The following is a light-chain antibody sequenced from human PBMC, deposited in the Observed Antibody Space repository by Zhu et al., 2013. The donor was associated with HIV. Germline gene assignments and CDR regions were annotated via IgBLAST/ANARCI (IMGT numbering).Light chain of an antibody. CDR1: QPISTY. V-gene: IGKV1-39*01. CDR3: QQSYITPFT. Sequence: DIQMTQSPSSLSASVGDRVTITCQSGQPISTYLNWYQQKPGEVPKLLIHGSSNLQTGVPSRFSGSGSRTDFTLTISGLQPEDFATYYCQQSYITPFTFGPGTRVDLK. J-gene: IGKJ3*01. CDR2: GSS.